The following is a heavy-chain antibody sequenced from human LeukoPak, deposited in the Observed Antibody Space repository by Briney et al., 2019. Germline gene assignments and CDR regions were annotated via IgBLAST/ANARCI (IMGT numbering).Heavy chain of an antibody. Sequence: GESLKISCKGSGYRFTSYWIGWVRQMPGKGLEWMGIIYLGDSDTRYSPSFQGQVTISSDKSISTAYLQWSSLKASDTAMYYCARLAGLYYDSSGYHYFDYWGQGTLVTVSS. CDR1: GYRFTSYW. V-gene: IGHV5-51*01. J-gene: IGHJ4*02. CDR3: ARLAGLYYDSSGYHYFDY. D-gene: IGHD3-22*01. CDR2: IYLGDSDT.